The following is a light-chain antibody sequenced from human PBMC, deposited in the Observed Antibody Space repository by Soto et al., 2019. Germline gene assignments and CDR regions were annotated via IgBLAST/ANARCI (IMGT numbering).Light chain of an antibody. CDR2: DAS. CDR3: QQFSSYPLT. V-gene: IGKV3-20*01. J-gene: IGKJ4*01. CDR1: QTVRNNY. Sequence: EFVLTQSPGTLSLSPGERATLSCRASQTVRNNYLAWYQQKPGHAHRLPIYDASSRATGIPDRFSGGGSGTDFTLTISRLEPEDFAVYYCQQFSSYPLTFGGGTKV.